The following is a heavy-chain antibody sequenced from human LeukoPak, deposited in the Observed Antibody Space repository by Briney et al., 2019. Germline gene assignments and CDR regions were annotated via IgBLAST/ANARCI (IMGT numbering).Heavy chain of an antibody. D-gene: IGHD6-13*01. Sequence: GASVKVSCKASGYPFTGYYLHWIRQAPGQGLEWMGGFIPIFGTPIYAQKFQGTVTITADESTSTVYMELSSLRSEDTAVYYCARRSSSPYWFFDLWGRGTLVTVSS. J-gene: IGHJ2*01. CDR1: GYPFTGYY. V-gene: IGHV1-69*13. CDR3: ARRSSSPYWFFDL. CDR2: FIPIFGTP.